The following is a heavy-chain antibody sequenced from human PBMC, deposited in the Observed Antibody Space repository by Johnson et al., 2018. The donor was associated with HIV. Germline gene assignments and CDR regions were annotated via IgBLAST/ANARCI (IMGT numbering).Heavy chain of an antibody. V-gene: IGHV3-11*04. D-gene: IGHD5-18*01. CDR2: ISSTGTTI. CDR3: ARNRPVSYGYRGAFDF. Sequence: VQLVESGGDLVKAGGSLRLSCAASGSTFSDYYMSWIRQAPGKGLEWVSYISSTGTTIYYADSVKGRFTISRDNAMKSLYLQINSLRAEDTAVYYCARNRPVSYGYRGAFDFWGQGTMVTVSS. J-gene: IGHJ3*01. CDR1: GSTFSDYY.